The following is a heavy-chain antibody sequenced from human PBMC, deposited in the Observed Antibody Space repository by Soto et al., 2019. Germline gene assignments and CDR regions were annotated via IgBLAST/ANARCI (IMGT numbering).Heavy chain of an antibody. CDR2: FYYSGST. D-gene: IGHD2-15*01. CDR1: GGSISSYY. Sequence: SETLSPPCTVSGGSISSYYLSWIRQPPGKGLEWIGYFYYSGSTNYNPSLKSRVTISVDTPKNQFSLKLSSVTAADTAVYYCAREGGSGVDVWGQGTTVTVSS. V-gene: IGHV4-59*01. J-gene: IGHJ6*02. CDR3: AREGGSGVDV.